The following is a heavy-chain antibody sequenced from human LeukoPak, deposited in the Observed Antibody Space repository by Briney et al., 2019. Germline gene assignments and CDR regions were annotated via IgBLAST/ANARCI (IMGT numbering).Heavy chain of an antibody. CDR3: VRDGETYSSTWFWFDP. J-gene: IGHJ5*02. V-gene: IGHV4-38-2*02. Sequence: SETLSLTCTVSGYSISSGYYWGWIRQSPRKGLEWIGIIYHSGSTYYNPSLKSRVTISVDTSKNQFSLKLSSVTAADTAVYYCVRDGETYSSTWFWFDPWGQGTLVTVSS. CDR2: IYHSGST. CDR1: GYSISSGYY. D-gene: IGHD6-13*01.